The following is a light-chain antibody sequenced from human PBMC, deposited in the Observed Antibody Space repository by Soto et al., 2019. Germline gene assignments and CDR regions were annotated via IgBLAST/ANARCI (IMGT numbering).Light chain of an antibody. CDR2: DAS. CDR1: QNVYNN. CDR3: QQSRNLPLT. J-gene: IGKJ4*01. Sequence: EIVMTHSPATLSVSLGEGATLSCNASQNVYNNLAWYQQRPGQPPRLLIYDASTRATGISARFSGSGYGTEFTLTISSLQSEDFAVYFCQQSRNLPLTSGGGTKVDIK. V-gene: IGKV3-15*01.